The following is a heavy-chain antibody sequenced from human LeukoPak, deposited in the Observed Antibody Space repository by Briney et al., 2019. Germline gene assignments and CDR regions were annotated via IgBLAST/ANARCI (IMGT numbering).Heavy chain of an antibody. CDR1: GFTFTNSG. D-gene: IGHD6-19*01. CDR2: IQFHGSDI. Sequence: PGGSLRLSCAASGFTFTNSGMHWVRQAPGRGLEWVAFIQFHGSDIFYADSVEGRFTISRDNSKNTLYLQMNSLRAEDTAVYYCTRDPPTAVAALGRGNYFDDWGQGTLATVSS. CDR3: TRDPPTAVAALGRGNYFDD. J-gene: IGHJ4*02. V-gene: IGHV3-30*02.